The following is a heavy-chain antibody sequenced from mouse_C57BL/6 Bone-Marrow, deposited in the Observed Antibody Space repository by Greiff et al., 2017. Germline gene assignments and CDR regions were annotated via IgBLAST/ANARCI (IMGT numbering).Heavy chain of an antibody. D-gene: IGHD2-4*01. CDR3: GPYDCGGAWFAY. Sequence: EVQLQQSGAELVKPGASVKLSCTASGFNIKDYCMHWVKQRTEQGLEWIGRIDPEDGETKYAPKFQGKATITADTSSNTAYLQRSSLTSEDTAVYYCGPYDCGGAWFAYWGQGTLVTVSA. V-gene: IGHV14-2*01. J-gene: IGHJ3*01. CDR2: IDPEDGET. CDR1: GFNIKDYC.